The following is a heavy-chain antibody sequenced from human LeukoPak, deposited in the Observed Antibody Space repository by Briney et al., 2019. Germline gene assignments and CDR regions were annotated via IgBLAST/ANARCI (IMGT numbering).Heavy chain of an antibody. CDR2: IANDGSKQ. V-gene: IGHV3-30*03. D-gene: IGHD3-16*01. CDR1: GFTFSHFG. CDR3: ARDGGFGGPGGDNWFDP. J-gene: IGHJ5*02. Sequence: GGSLRLSCAGSGFTFSHFGMHWVRQSPDKGLEWVAVIANDGSKQFYADSVKGRFTISRDNSKNTLYLQMNSLRPEDTAVYYCARDGGFGGPGGDNWFDPWGQGTLVTVSS.